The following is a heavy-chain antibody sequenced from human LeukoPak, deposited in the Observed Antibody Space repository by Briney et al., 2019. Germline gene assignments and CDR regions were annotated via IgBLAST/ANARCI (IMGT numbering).Heavy chain of an antibody. CDR2: IKQDGSEK. CDR1: GFTFSSYW. J-gene: IGHJ4*02. D-gene: IGHD6-19*01. CDR3: ARSGPSQWLVRFFDY. V-gene: IGHV3-7*01. Sequence: GGSLRLSCAASGFTFSSYWMSWVRRAPGKGLEWVANIKQDGSEKYYVDSVKGRFTISRDNSKNTLYLQMNSLRAEDTAVYYCARSGPSQWLVRFFDYWGQGTLVTVSS.